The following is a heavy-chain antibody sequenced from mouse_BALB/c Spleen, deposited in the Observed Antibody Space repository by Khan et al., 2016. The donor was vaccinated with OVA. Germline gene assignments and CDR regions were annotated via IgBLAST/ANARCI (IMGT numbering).Heavy chain of an antibody. CDR1: GFTFSSFE. CDR2: ISSGSSTI. D-gene: IGHD1-2*01. CDR3: ARNYGYYFDY. J-gene: IGHJ2*01. Sequence: EVELVESGGGLVQPGGSRKLSCAASGFTFSSFEMHWVRQAPEKGLEWVAYISSGSSTIYYADTVKGRFTISRDNPKNTLFLQMTSLRSDDTAMYYCARNYGYYFDYWGQGTTLTVSS. V-gene: IGHV5-17*02.